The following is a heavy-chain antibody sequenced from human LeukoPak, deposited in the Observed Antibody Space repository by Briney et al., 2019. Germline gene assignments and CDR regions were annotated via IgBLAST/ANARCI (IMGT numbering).Heavy chain of an antibody. Sequence: GGSLRLSCAASGFTFSSYAMSWVRQAPGKGLDWVSAISGSGGSTYYADPVKGRFTISRDNSKNTLYLQMNSLRAEDTAVYYCANGGYLDWFDPWGQGTLVTVSS. V-gene: IGHV3-23*01. CDR2: ISGSGGST. CDR3: ANGGYLDWFDP. CDR1: GFTFSSYA. D-gene: IGHD3-22*01. J-gene: IGHJ5*02.